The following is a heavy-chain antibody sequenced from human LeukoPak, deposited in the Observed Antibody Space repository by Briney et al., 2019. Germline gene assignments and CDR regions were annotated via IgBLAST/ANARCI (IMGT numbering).Heavy chain of an antibody. J-gene: IGHJ4*02. V-gene: IGHV3-53*01. CDR2: IYSGGST. Sequence: GGSLRLSCAASGFTVSSNYMSWVRQAPGKGLEWVSVIYSGGSTYYADSVKGRFTISRDNSKNSLYLQMNSLRDEDTAVYYCARVAGSSGWYLFDYWGQGTLVTVSS. D-gene: IGHD6-19*01. CDR3: ARVAGSSGWYLFDY. CDR1: GFTVSSNY.